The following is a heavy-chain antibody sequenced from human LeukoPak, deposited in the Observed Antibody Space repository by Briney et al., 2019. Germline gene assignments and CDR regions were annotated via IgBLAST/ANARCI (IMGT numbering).Heavy chain of an antibody. Sequence: SLRLPCAASGFTFDDYAMHWVRQAPGKGLEWVSGISWNSGSIGYADSVKGRFTISRDNAKNSLYLQMNSLRAEDTALYYCAKGGRSGYSSSWYSYYYYYYMDVWGKGTTVTVSS. CDR2: ISWNSGSI. V-gene: IGHV3-9*01. J-gene: IGHJ6*03. D-gene: IGHD6-13*01. CDR3: AKGGRSGYSSSWYSYYYYYYMDV. CDR1: GFTFDDYA.